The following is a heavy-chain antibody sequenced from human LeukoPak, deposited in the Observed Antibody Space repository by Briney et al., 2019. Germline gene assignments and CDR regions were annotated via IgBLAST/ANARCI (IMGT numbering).Heavy chain of an antibody. CDR1: GGSISSYY. V-gene: IGHV4-59*12. J-gene: IGHJ4*02. CDR2: IYYSGST. Sequence: SETLSLTCTVSGGSISSYYWSWIRQPPGKGLEWIGYIYYSGSTSYNPSLKSRVTISVDTSKNQFSLKLSSVTAADTAVYYCARDYDILTGPFTLGYWGQGTLVTVSS. CDR3: ARDYDILTGPFTLGY. D-gene: IGHD3-9*01.